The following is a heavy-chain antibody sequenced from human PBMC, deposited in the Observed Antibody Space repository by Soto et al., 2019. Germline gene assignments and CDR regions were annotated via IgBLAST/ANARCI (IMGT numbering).Heavy chain of an antibody. J-gene: IGHJ6*02. Sequence: QVQLVQSGAEVKKPGSSVKVSCKASGGTFSNSAIIWVRQAPGQGLEWMGGIIPIFGTADNAQKFQGRVTLTADESTSTAYMELSSLRSEDTAVYYCARVDKYNEDSSIWYFLSGGGMDVWGQGTTVTVSS. D-gene: IGHD3-22*01. CDR3: ARVDKYNEDSSIWYFLSGGGMDV. CDR1: GGTFSNSA. V-gene: IGHV1-69*01. CDR2: IIPIFGTA.